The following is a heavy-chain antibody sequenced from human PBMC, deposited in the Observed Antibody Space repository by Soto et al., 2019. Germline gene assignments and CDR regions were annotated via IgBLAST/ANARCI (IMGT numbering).Heavy chain of an antibody. Sequence: PSETLSLTCAVSGVPIRSENWWTWVRQPPGKGLEWIAEIYHNGVTNYNPSLKSRATISVDKSKNQFSLDLYSVTAADTAVYFCTRGPSLEAFPDYWGQGTLVTVSS. D-gene: IGHD1-1*01. J-gene: IGHJ4*02. V-gene: IGHV4-4*02. CDR2: IYHNGVT. CDR3: TRGPSLEAFPDY. CDR1: GVPIRSENW.